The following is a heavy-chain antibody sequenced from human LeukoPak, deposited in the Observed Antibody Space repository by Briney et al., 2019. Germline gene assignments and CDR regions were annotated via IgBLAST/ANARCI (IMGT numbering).Heavy chain of an antibody. CDR3: VRVVVNGPDWTFHH. Sequence: AGRSLRLSCAASGFTLSSYGMDWVRQAPGKGLEWVAIIWDDGKKKYYEDSVNRLFSISRDNSKYMLYLQMNDLRAEDTAIYYCVRVVVNGPDWTFHHWGQGALVTVSS. CDR2: IWDDGKKK. D-gene: IGHD3-9*01. V-gene: IGHV3-33*01. CDR1: GFTLSSYG. J-gene: IGHJ4*02.